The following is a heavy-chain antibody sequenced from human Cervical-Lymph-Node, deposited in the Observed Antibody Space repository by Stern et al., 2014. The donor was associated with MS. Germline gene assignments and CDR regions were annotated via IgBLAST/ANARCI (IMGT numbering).Heavy chain of an antibody. Sequence: VQLVESGGGVVQPGRSLRLSCAASGFTFSSYAMHWVRQAPGKGLEWVALISNDGSNKYYGDSVKGRFTVSRDNSKNTLYLQMNSLRAEDTAVYYCVRRGPSESRGYSYFQYWGQGTLVTVSS. CDR3: VRRGPSESRGYSYFQY. CDR1: GFTFSSYA. J-gene: IGHJ4*02. V-gene: IGHV3-30*03. CDR2: ISNDGSNK. D-gene: IGHD3-22*01.